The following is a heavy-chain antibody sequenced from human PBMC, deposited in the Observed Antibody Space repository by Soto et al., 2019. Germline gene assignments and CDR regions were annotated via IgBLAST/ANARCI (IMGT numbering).Heavy chain of an antibody. D-gene: IGHD3-3*01. CDR2: LYYTGST. CDR1: GGSISDFY. J-gene: IGHJ6*02. V-gene: IGHV4-59*01. Sequence: SETLSLTCNVSGGSISDFYWSWIRQSPGKRLEWIGYLYYTGSTNYNPALKSRVTISLDTSKTQFSLKLGSVTAADTAVYYCARGGGYDFHSSQAPPIDVWGQGTTVTVSS. CDR3: ARGGGYDFHSSQAPPIDV.